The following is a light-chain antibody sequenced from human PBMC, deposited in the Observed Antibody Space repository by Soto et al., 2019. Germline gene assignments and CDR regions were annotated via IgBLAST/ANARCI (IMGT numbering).Light chain of an antibody. CDR2: GAS. Sequence: EIVVTQTPATLAVSTGETTILSCRASQSINSDVAWYQQKLGQTPRLLIHGASTRATGIAARFSGSGSGTEFTLTISGLQSEDFATYYCQQYNYWPVTFGGGTKVDI. J-gene: IGKJ4*01. CDR1: QSINSD. V-gene: IGKV3-15*01. CDR3: QQYNYWPVT.